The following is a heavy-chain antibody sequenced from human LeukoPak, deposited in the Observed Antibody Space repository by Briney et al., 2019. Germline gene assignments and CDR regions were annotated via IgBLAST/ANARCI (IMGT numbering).Heavy chain of an antibody. Sequence: GRSLRLSCAASGFTFSSYAMHWVRQAPGKGLEWVAVISYDGSNKYYADSVKGRFTISRDNSKNTLYLQMNSLRAEDTAVYYCARGRIDYYDSSVALDYWGXGTLVTVSS. V-gene: IGHV3-30-3*01. D-gene: IGHD3-22*01. J-gene: IGHJ4*02. CDR2: ISYDGSNK. CDR1: GFTFSSYA. CDR3: ARGRIDYYDSSVALDY.